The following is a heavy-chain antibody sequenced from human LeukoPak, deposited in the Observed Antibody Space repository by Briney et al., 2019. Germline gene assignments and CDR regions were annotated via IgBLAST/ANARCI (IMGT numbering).Heavy chain of an antibody. J-gene: IGHJ6*04. CDR1: GFTFDDYA. CDR3: AKDISENYYYGMDV. CDR2: ISWDGGST. V-gene: IGHV3-43D*04. Sequence: GGSLRLSCAASGFTFDDYAMHWVRHAPGKGLEWVSLISWDGGSTYYADSVKGRFTISRDNSKNSLYLQMNSLRAEDTALYYCAKDISENYYYGMDVWGKGTTVTVSS.